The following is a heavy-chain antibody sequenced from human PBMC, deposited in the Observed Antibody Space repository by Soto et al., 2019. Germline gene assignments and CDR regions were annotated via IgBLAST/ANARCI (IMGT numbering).Heavy chain of an antibody. D-gene: IGHD5-18*01. CDR2: MNPNSGNT. J-gene: IGHJ6*03. CDR3: ARDADTAMGENYYYYMDV. CDR1: GYTFTSYD. V-gene: IGHV1-8*01. Sequence: ASVKVSCKASGYTFTSYDINWVRHATGQGLEWMGWMNPNSGNTGYAQKFQGRVTMTRNTSISTAYMELSSLRSEDTAVYYCARDADTAMGENYYYYMDVWGKGTTVTVSS.